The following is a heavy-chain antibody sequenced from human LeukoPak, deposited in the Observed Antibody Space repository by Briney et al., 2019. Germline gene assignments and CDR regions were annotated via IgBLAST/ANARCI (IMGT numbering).Heavy chain of an antibody. D-gene: IGHD6-19*01. CDR1: GYTFTSYD. J-gene: IGHJ6*02. CDR3: ATPGIAVAGSYYYGMDV. V-gene: IGHV1-8*01. Sequence: ASVKVSCKASGYTFTSYDINWVRQATGQGLEWMGWMNPNSGNTGYAQKFQGRVTMTRSTSISTAYMELSSLRSEDTAVYYCATPGIAVAGSYYYGMDVWGQGTTVTVSS. CDR2: MNPNSGNT.